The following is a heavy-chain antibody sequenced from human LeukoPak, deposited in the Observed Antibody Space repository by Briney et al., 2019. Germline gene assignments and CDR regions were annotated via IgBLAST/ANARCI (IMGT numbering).Heavy chain of an antibody. J-gene: IGHJ5*02. CDR1: GGSNSSYY. Sequence: SETLSLTCTVSGGSNSSYYWSWIRQPPGKGLEWLGYIYYSGSTNYNPSLKSRVTISVDTSKNQFSLKLSSVTAADTAVYYCARRPSGSGSYGFDPWGQETLVTVSS. CDR3: ARRPSGSGSYGFDP. CDR2: IYYSGST. D-gene: IGHD3-10*01. V-gene: IGHV4-59*01.